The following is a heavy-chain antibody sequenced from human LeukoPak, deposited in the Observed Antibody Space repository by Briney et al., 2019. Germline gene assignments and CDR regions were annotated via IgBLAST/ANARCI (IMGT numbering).Heavy chain of an antibody. CDR2: INPNSGGT. J-gene: IGHJ4*02. CDR1: GYTFTGYY. V-gene: IGHV1-2*06. CDR3: ATDPAYCGGDCYLK. D-gene: IGHD2-21*02. Sequence: GASVKVSCKASGYTFTGYYMHWVRQAPGQGLEWMGRINPNSGGTNYAQKFQGRVTMTEDTSTDTAYMELSSLRSEDTAVYYCATDPAYCGGDCYLKWGQGTLVTVSS.